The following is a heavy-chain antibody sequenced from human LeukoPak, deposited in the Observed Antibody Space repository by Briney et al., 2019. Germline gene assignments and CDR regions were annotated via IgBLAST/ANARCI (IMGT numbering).Heavy chain of an antibody. CDR2: IYYSGST. CDR3: ARDRRTIFGVVIGAFDI. CDR1: GGSISSGDYY. D-gene: IGHD3-3*01. Sequence: SETLSLTCTVSGGSISSGDYYWSWIRQPPGKGLEWIGYIYYSGSTYYNPSLKSRVTISVDTSKNQFSLKLSSVTAADMAVYYCARDRRTIFGVVIGAFDIWGQGTMVTVSS. J-gene: IGHJ3*02. V-gene: IGHV4-30-4*08.